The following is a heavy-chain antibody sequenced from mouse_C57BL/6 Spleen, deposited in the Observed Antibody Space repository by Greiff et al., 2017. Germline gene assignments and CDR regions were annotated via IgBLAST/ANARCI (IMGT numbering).Heavy chain of an antibody. CDR2: IYPGHSDT. J-gene: IGHJ1*03. Sequence: VQLQQSGTVLARPGASVKMSCKTSGYTFTSYWMHWVKQRPGQGLEWIGAIYPGHSDTSYNQKFKGKAKLTAVTSASTAYMELSSLTNEDSAVYYCTRSDDGYYVGYFDVWGTGTTVTVSS. V-gene: IGHV1-5*01. D-gene: IGHD2-3*01. CDR1: GYTFTSYW. CDR3: TRSDDGYYVGYFDV.